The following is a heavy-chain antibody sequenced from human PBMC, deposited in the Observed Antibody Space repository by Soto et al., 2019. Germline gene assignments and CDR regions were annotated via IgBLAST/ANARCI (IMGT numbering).Heavy chain of an antibody. CDR3: ARALYYDILTGYNYYYGMDV. V-gene: IGHV1-46*01. CDR2: INPSGGST. CDR1: GYTFTSYY. Sequence: GASVKVSCKASGYTFTSYYMHWVRQAPGQGLEWMGIINPSGGSTSYAQKFQGRVTMTRDTSTSTVYMELSSLRSEDTAVYYCARALYYDILTGYNYYYGMDVWGQGTTVTVSS. J-gene: IGHJ6*02. D-gene: IGHD3-9*01.